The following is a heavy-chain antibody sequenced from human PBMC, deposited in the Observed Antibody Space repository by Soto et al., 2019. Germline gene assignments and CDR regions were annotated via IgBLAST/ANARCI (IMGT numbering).Heavy chain of an antibody. CDR2: IIPMYDSA. D-gene: IGHD1-26*01. J-gene: IGHJ4*02. Sequence: QVQLVQSGAELKKPGSSVNVSCAASGGTFKTYTINWVRQATGQGLEWIGQIIPMYDSANYAQRFQGRVNISADKSTNIAYMELSGLRSEDTALYYCATWRTYSGSYCFDYWGQGTLVSVSS. V-gene: IGHV1-69*06. CDR1: GGTFKTYT. CDR3: ATWRTYSGSYCFDY.